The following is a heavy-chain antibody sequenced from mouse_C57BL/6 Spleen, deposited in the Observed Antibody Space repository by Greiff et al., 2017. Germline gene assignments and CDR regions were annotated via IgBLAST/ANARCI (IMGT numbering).Heavy chain of an antibody. CDR2: INPNNGGT. CDR1: GYTFTDYN. Sequence: EVKLVESGPELVKPGASVKIPCKASGYTFTDYNMDWVKQSHGKSLEWIGDINPNNGGTIYNQKFKGKATLTVDKSSSTAYMELRSLTSEDTAVYYCARSDFGPWFAFWGQGTLVTVSA. J-gene: IGHJ3*01. D-gene: IGHD3-1*01. CDR3: ARSDFGPWFAF. V-gene: IGHV1-18*01.